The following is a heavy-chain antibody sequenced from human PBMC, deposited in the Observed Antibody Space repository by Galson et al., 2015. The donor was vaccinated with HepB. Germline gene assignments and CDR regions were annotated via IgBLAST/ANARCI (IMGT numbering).Heavy chain of an antibody. CDR3: AAGGSGLDY. Sequence: SLRLSCAGSGFTFSSYVMAWVRQAPGKGLEWVSTFGLTADFTLYSDSARGRFTISKDNSRNTLYLQMNSLRAGDTAVYYCAAGGSGLDYWGQGVLVTVS. V-gene: IGHV3-23*01. CDR1: GFTFSSYV. D-gene: IGHD3-10*01. CDR2: FGLTADFT. J-gene: IGHJ4*02.